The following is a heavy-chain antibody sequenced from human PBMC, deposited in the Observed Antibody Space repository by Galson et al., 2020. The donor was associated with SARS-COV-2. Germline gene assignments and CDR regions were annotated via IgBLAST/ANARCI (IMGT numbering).Heavy chain of an antibody. D-gene: IGHD3-3*01. Sequence: SGPTLVKPTQPLTLTCTFSGFSLNTRGICVSWIRQPPAKALEWLARIDCVDDEFYSPPLKTRLTISKDTSKNRVVLTMTNIDPADTGTYDCARMKSGYEEKGIFDYWGQGALGTVSS. CDR1: GFSLNTRGIC. J-gene: IGHJ4*02. CDR3: ARMKSGYEEKGIFDY. CDR2: IDCVDDE. V-gene: IGHV2-70*17.